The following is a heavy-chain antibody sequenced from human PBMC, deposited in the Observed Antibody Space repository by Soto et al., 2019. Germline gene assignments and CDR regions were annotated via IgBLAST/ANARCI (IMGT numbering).Heavy chain of an antibody. CDR2: IKQDGSEK. CDR3: ARPLGYQRLPNWFDP. CDR1: GFTFSSYW. Sequence: GGSLRLSCAASGFTFSSYWMSWVRQAPGKGLEWVDNIKQDGSEKYYVDSVKGRFTISRDNAKNSLYLQMNSLRAEDTAVYYCARPLGYQRLPNWFDPWGQGTLVTVSS. J-gene: IGHJ5*02. V-gene: IGHV3-7*01. D-gene: IGHD2-2*01.